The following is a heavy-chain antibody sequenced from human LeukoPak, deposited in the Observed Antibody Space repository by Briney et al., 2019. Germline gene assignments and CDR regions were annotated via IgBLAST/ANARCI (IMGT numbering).Heavy chain of an antibody. CDR2: ISWNSGSI. CDR3: TRSTGWYNYFDY. CDR1: GLTFDNFA. Sequence: PGGSLRLPCAASGLTFDNFAMNWVRQAPEKGLEWVSGISWNSGSIDYADSVKGRFTISRDNAKNSLYLQMNSLRPEDAASYYCTRSTGWYNYFDYWGQGTLVTVSS. D-gene: IGHD6-19*01. V-gene: IGHV3-9*01. J-gene: IGHJ4*02.